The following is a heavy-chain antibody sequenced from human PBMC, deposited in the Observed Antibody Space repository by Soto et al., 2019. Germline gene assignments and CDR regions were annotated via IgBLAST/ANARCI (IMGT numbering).Heavy chain of an antibody. D-gene: IGHD3-22*01. Sequence: ASVKVSCEASGYRFTSYGISWVRQAPEQGLEWMGWINAYNGNTNYAQKLQGRVTMTTDTSTSTAYMELRSLRSDDTAVYYCAREPYYYDSSGNYWFDPWGQGTLVTVSS. CDR2: INAYNGNT. CDR1: GYRFTSYG. CDR3: AREPYYYDSSGNYWFDP. V-gene: IGHV1-18*01. J-gene: IGHJ5*02.